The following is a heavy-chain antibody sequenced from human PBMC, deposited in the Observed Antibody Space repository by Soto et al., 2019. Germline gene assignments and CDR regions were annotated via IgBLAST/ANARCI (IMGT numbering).Heavy chain of an antibody. CDR3: AMDDYYYTSGRNPSYYYSGMGV. V-gene: IGHV3-7*04. J-gene: IGHJ6*02. Sequence: RLASAASGFTFYSSWMGWVRQEQGKWLEWVANKKKGGSNTYYGDSVKGRFTISRDNTTKYMYLQINNLRAEETAVYYCAMDDYYYTSGRNPSYYYSGMGVWGQGTTVTVSS. CDR2: KKKGGSNT. D-gene: IGHD3-22*01. CDR1: GFTFYSSW.